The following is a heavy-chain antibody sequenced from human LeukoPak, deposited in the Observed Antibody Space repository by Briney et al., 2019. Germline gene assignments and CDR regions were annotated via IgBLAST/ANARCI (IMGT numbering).Heavy chain of an antibody. D-gene: IGHD6-19*01. CDR1: GFTFSSYN. J-gene: IGHJ4*02. CDR2: ISSSSSTL. V-gene: IGHV3-48*01. CDR3: ARPPPLYSSGWYAADY. Sequence: GGSLRLSCAASGFTFSSYNMNWVRQAPGKGLEWVSYISSSSSTLYYADSVKGRFTISRDNAKNSLYLQMNSLRAEDTAVYYCARPPPLYSSGWYAADYWGQGTLVTVSS.